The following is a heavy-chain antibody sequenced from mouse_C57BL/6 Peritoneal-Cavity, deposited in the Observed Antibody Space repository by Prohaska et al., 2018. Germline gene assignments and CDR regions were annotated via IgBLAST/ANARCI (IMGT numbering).Heavy chain of an antibody. CDR1: GFTFSGFW. J-gene: IGHJ1*03. V-gene: IGHV11-2*01. D-gene: IGHD2-1*01. Sequence: EVQLLETGGGLLQPGGSRGLSCEGSGFTFSGFWMSWVRQTPGRTLEWIGDINSDVSAINYAPSIKDRFTIFRDNDKSTLYLQMSNVRSEDTATYFCMRYGNYWYFDVWGTGTTVTVSS. CDR3: MRYGNYWYFDV. CDR2: INSDVSAI.